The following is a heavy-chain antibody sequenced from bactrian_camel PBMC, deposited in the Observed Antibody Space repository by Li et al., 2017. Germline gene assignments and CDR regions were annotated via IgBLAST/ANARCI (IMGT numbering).Heavy chain of an antibody. CDR2: INNVASST. J-gene: IGHJ6*01. CDR3: VREDAYSVSYYAAFGY. CDR1: TGTDTRYS. D-gene: IGHD2*01. Sequence: QVQLVESGGGSVQPGGSLKLSCVTSTGTDTRYSLARFRQAPGKGLERVSTINNVASSTSYADSVKGRFTISGDNDKNTLYLQMNSLKFEDTGVYYCVREDAYSVSYYAAFGYFGQGTQVTVS. V-gene: IGHV3S1*01.